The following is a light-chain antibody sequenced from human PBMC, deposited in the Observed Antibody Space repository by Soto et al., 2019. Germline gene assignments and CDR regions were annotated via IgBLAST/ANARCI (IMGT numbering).Light chain of an antibody. CDR1: QDIRNY. V-gene: IGKV1-12*01. CDR2: EAT. Sequence: DIQMTQSPSSLSASVVDRVTITCLASQDIRNYLAWYQQKAGKAPRLLIYEATNLQSGVPPRFSGSGSGTDFTLTISSLQPEDFATYFCQQANSFPITFGQGTRLEI. J-gene: IGKJ5*01. CDR3: QQANSFPIT.